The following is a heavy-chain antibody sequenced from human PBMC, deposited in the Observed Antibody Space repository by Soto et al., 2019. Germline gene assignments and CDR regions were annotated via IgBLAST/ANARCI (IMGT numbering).Heavy chain of an antibody. J-gene: IGHJ4*02. CDR3: ASGRYGDY. CDR1: GYAFTTYG. CDR2: ISAHNGNT. D-gene: IGHD1-26*01. Sequence: QVHLVQSGAEVKKPGASVNVSCKGSGYAFTTYGITWVRQAPGQGLEWMGWISAHNGNTNYAQKLQGRVTVTRDTSTSTAYVKLRSLRSDDTAVYYCASGRYGDYLGQGALVTVSS. V-gene: IGHV1-18*01.